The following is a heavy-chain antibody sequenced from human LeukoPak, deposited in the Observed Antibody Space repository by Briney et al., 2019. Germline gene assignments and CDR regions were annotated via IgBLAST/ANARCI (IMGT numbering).Heavy chain of an antibody. V-gene: IGHV4-39*01. D-gene: IGHD2-21*02. CDR3: ARVVTARNWFDP. J-gene: IGHJ5*02. CDR2: IYYSGST. Sequence: SETLSLTCTVSGGSISSSSYYWGWIRQPPGKGLEWIGSIYYSGSTHYNPSLKSRVTISVDTSKNQFSLKLSSVTAADTAVYYCARVVTARNWFDPWGQGTLVTVSS. CDR1: GGSISSSSYY.